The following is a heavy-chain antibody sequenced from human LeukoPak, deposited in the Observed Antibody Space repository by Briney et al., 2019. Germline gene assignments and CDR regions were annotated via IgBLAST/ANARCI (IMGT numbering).Heavy chain of an antibody. CDR3: ARGGGYYYDSSGYKDFDY. D-gene: IGHD3-22*01. CDR2: INPNSGGT. CDR1: GYTFTGYY. Sequence: ASVKVSCKASGYTFTGYYMHWVRQAPGQGLDWMGWINPNSGGTNYAQKFQGRVTMTRDTSSSTAYMELSRLRSDDTAVYYCARGGGYYYDSSGYKDFDYWGQGTLVTVSS. V-gene: IGHV1-2*02. J-gene: IGHJ4*02.